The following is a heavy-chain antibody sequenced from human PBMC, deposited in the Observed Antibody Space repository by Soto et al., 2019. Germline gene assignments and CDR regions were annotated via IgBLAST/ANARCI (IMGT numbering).Heavy chain of an antibody. CDR2: ISSSGYSA. CDR3: AKGSVVVAAKFDS. V-gene: IGHV3-23*01. D-gene: IGHD2-21*02. Sequence: EVQLLESGGALVQPGVSLSLSCAASGFTYNNYAMGWVRQAPGKGLEWVSAISSSGYSAYYADSVKGRFTISRENSRNTMFMQMSKLSAEDTAVYYCAKGSVVVAAKFDSWGQGTQVTVSS. CDR1: GFTYNNYA. J-gene: IGHJ4*02.